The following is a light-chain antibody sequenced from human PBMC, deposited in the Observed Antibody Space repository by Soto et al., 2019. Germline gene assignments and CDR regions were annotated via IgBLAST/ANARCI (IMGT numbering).Light chain of an antibody. CDR1: QSISSY. Sequence: DIKMNQSPSSLSASVGDRVTITCRASQSISSYLNWYQQKPGKAPKLLIYAASSLQSGVPSRFSGSGSGTDFTLTISSLQPEDFATYYCQQSYSTPHTFGQGTKV. CDR2: AAS. J-gene: IGKJ1*01. CDR3: QQSYSTPHT. V-gene: IGKV1-39*01.